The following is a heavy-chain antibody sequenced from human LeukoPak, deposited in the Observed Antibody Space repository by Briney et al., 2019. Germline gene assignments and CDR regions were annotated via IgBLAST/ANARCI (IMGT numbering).Heavy chain of an antibody. CDR3: ARTRYMSGWSPTYGMDV. V-gene: IGHV4-59*01. D-gene: IGHD6-19*01. CDR1: GGSISSYY. Sequence: PSETLSLTCTVSGGSISSYYWSWIRQPPGKGLEWIWYIYYSGSTNYNPSLKSRVTISVDTSKNQLSLKLSSVSAADTAVYYCARTRYMSGWSPTYGMDVWGQGTTVTVSS. J-gene: IGHJ6*02. CDR2: IYYSGST.